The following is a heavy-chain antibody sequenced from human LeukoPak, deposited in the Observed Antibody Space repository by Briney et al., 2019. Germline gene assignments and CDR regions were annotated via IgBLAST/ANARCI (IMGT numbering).Heavy chain of an antibody. Sequence: GRSLRLSCSASGFTFSYYAIHWVRQAPGKGLEWVAVISYDGSNKYYADSVKGRFTISRDNSKNTLYLQMNSLRAEDTAVYYCAKAGYCSSTSCYTGSGILSYWGQGTLVTVSS. D-gene: IGHD2-2*02. CDR3: AKAGYCSSTSCYTGSGILSY. CDR1: GFTFSYYA. CDR2: ISYDGSNK. V-gene: IGHV3-30*18. J-gene: IGHJ4*02.